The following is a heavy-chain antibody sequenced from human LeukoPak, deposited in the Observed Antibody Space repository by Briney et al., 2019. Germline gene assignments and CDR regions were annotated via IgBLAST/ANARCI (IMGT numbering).Heavy chain of an antibody. V-gene: IGHV4-39*01. J-gene: IGHJ4*02. CDR1: GGSISSSSYY. Sequence: PSETLSLTCTVSGGSISSSSYYWGWIRQPPGKGLEWIGSIYYSGSTYYNPSLKSRVTISADTSKNQFSLKLSSVTAADTAVYYCASDPHYYGNWGQGTLVTVSS. D-gene: IGHD3-10*01. CDR3: ASDPHYYGN. CDR2: IYYSGST.